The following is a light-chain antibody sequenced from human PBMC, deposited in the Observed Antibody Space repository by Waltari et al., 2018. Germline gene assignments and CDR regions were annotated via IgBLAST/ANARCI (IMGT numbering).Light chain of an antibody. CDR2: EVN. J-gene: IGLJ3*02. CDR1: SSDVGSYDL. Sequence: QSALTQPASVSGSPGQSITISCTGTSSDVGSYDLVSWYQQHPGKVPKLMSYEVNKRPSGVCSGFSGFKSVNTASLTISGLQADDEADYYCSSYAGTNIHWMFGGGTKLTVL. V-gene: IGLV2-23*02. CDR3: SSYAGTNIHWM.